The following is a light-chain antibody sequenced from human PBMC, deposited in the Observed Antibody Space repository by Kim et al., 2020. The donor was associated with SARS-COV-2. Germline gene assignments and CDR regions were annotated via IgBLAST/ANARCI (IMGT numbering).Light chain of an antibody. CDR1: SSAIGDYNR. CDR3: SSYTTSSTVL. V-gene: IGLV2-18*02. CDR2: EVS. Sequence: GQSVTISCPGTSSAIGDYNRVSWYQQPPGTAPKLMIYEVSNRPSGVPNRFSGSKSGNTASLTISGLQAEDEADYYCSSYTTSSTVLFGGGTQLTVL. J-gene: IGLJ2*01.